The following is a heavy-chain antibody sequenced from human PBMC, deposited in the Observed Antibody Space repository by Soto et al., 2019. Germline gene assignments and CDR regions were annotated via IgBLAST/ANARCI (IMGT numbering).Heavy chain of an antibody. J-gene: IGHJ4*02. D-gene: IGHD3-22*01. CDR1: GGSISSGGYH. Sequence: PSETLSLTCTVSGGSISSGGYHWNWIRQHPGKGLEWIGYIYYSGSTYYNPSLKRRVIISLDTSKNQLSLRLSSVTAADTAVYYCSRNYDSGYDYWGQGALVTV. V-gene: IGHV4-31*03. CDR3: SRNYDSGYDY. CDR2: IYYSGST.